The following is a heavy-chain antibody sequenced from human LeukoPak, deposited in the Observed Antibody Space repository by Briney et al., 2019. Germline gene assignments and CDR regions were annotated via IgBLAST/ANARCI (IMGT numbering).Heavy chain of an antibody. D-gene: IGHD4-17*01. CDR1: GFTFSDYY. CDR2: ISSSGSTI. Sequence: GGSLRLCCAASGFTFSDYYMSWIRHAPGKGLEWVSYISSSGSTIYYADSVKGRFTISRDNAKNSLYLQMNSLRAEDTAVYYCARVGTTVTTYYYYYYYMDVWGKGTTVTVSS. V-gene: IGHV3-11*04. J-gene: IGHJ6*03. CDR3: ARVGTTVTTYYYYYYYMDV.